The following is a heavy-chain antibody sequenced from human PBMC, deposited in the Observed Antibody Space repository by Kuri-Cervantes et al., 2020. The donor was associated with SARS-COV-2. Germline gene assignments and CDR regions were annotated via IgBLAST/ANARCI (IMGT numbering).Heavy chain of an antibody. J-gene: IGHJ4*02. CDR1: GFTFDDYG. Sequence: GESLKISCAASGFTFDDYGMSWVRQAPGKGLEWVSSISSSSSYIYYADSVKGRFTISRDNAKNSLYLQMNSLRAEDTAVYYCARGLGYCSGGSCYSRSSSDYWGQGTLVTVSS. D-gene: IGHD2-15*01. CDR3: ARGLGYCSGGSCYSRSSSDY. V-gene: IGHV3-21*01. CDR2: ISSSSSYI.